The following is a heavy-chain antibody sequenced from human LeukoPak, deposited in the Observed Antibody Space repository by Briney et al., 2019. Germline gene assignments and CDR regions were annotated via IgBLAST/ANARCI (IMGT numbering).Heavy chain of an antibody. Sequence: ESGPTLVNHTQTLTLTCTFSGFSLSTSGVGVGWIRQPPGKALEWLALIYWNDDKRYSPFLKSRLTITKDTSKNQVVLTMTNMDPVDTATYYCAHRPEGGVYPCNWFDPWGQGTLVTVSS. D-gene: IGHD5/OR15-5a*01. CDR2: IYWNDDK. J-gene: IGHJ5*02. CDR1: GFSLSTSGVG. CDR3: AHRPEGGVYPCNWFDP. V-gene: IGHV2-5*01.